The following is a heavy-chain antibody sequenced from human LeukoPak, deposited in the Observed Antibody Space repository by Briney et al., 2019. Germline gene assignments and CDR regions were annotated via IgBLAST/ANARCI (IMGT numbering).Heavy chain of an antibody. D-gene: IGHD3-10*01. Sequence: PSETLSLTCAVYGGSFSGYYWSWIRQPPGKGLGWIGEINHSGSTNYNPSLKSRVTISVDTSKNQFSLKLSSVTAADTAVYYCARGLITMVRGVTDYWGQGTLVTVSS. J-gene: IGHJ4*02. CDR1: GGSFSGYY. V-gene: IGHV4-34*01. CDR2: INHSGST. CDR3: ARGLITMVRGVTDY.